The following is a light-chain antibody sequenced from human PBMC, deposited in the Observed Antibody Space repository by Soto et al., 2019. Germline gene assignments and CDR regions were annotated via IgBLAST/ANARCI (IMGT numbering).Light chain of an antibody. Sequence: QSVLTQPASVSGSPGQWITISCTGTSSDVGSYNYVSWYQHHPGKAPKLIIYDVSNRPSGVSNRFSGSKSGSTASLTISGLQAEDEADYHCSSYTRDTALVLGAGTKVTVL. V-gene: IGLV2-14*03. CDR2: DVS. CDR1: SSDVGSYNY. J-gene: IGLJ1*01. CDR3: SSYTRDTALV.